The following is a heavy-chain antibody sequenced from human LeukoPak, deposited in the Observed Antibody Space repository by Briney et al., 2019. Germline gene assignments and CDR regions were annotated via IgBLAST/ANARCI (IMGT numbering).Heavy chain of an antibody. CDR1: GGSFSGYY. D-gene: IGHD3-3*01. J-gene: IGHJ5*02. V-gene: IGHV4-34*01. Sequence: SETLSLTCAVYGGSFSGYYWSWIRQPPGKGLEWIGEINHSGSTNYNPFLKSRVTISVDTSKNQFSLKLSSVTAADTAVYYCARGLGYYDFWSGYFRWFDPWGQGTLVTVSS. CDR3: ARGLGYYDFWSGYFRWFDP. CDR2: INHSGST.